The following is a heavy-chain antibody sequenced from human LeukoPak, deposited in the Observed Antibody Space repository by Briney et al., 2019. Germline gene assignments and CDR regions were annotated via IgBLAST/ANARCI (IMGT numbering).Heavy chain of an antibody. J-gene: IGHJ4*02. V-gene: IGHV1-2*06. CDR2: INPNSGGT. Sequence: GASVKVSCKASGYTFTGYYMHWVRQAPGQGLEWMGRINPNSGGTNSAQKFQGRVTMTRDTSISTAYMELSRLRSDGTAVYYCARTDFWSGYYKFDYWGQGTLVTVSS. CDR1: GYTFTGYY. D-gene: IGHD3-3*01. CDR3: ARTDFWSGYYKFDY.